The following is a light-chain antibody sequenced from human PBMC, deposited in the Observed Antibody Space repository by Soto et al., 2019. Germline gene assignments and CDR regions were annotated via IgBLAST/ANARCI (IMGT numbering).Light chain of an antibody. CDR1: SSDVGGYNY. CDR3: ISYTSSSTWV. J-gene: IGLJ3*02. CDR2: EVS. V-gene: IGLV2-14*01. Sequence: QSVLTQPASVSGSPGQSITISCTGTSSDVGGYNYVSWYQHHPVKAPKLIIYEVSNRPSGVSDRFSGSRSGNTASLTISGLQAEDKSDYYCISYTSSSTWVFGGGTKLTVL.